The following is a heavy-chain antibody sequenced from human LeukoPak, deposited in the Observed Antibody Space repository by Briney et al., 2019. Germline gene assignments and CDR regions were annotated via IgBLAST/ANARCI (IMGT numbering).Heavy chain of an antibody. V-gene: IGHV4-34*01. CDR2: INHSGST. J-gene: IGHJ4*02. CDR3: ARGWRSGWNY. Sequence: SETLSLTCTVYGGSITNSYWSWIRQPPGKGLEWIGEINHSGSTNYNPSLKSRVTISVDTSKNRFSLKLSSVTAADTAVYYCARGWRSGWNYWGQGTLVTVSS. D-gene: IGHD6-19*01. CDR1: GGSITNSY.